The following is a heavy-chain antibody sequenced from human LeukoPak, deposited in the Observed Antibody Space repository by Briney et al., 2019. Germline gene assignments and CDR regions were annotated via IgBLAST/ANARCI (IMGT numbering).Heavy chain of an antibody. Sequence: PGGSLRLSCAASGFTFSSYSMNWVRQAPGKGLEWVSSISSSSSYIYYADSVKGRFTISRDNAKNSLYLQMNSLRAEDTAVYYCAREGWYYDSSGRRAFDIWGQGTMVTVSS. CDR1: GFTFSSYS. CDR2: ISSSSSYI. D-gene: IGHD3-22*01. V-gene: IGHV3-21*01. J-gene: IGHJ3*02. CDR3: AREGWYYDSSGRRAFDI.